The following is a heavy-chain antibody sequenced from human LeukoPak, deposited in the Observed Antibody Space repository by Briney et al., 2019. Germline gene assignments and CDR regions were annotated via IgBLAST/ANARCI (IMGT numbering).Heavy chain of an antibody. J-gene: IGHJ5*02. V-gene: IGHV4-34*01. CDR1: GGSFSGYY. CDR3: ARGSTMIVVERSWFDP. D-gene: IGHD3-22*01. Sequence: PSETLSLTCAVYGGSFSGYYWGWIRQPPGKGLEWIGEINHSGSTNYNPSLESRVTISVDTPKNQFSLKLSSVTAADTAVYYCARGSTMIVVERSWFDPWGQGTLVTVSS. CDR2: INHSGST.